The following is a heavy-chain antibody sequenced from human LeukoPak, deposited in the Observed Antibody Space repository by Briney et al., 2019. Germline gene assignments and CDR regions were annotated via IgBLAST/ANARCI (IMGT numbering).Heavy chain of an antibody. CDR1: GGSISSSSYY. J-gene: IGHJ4*02. CDR3: ARDTLLTAFDY. CDR2: IYYSGST. V-gene: IGHV4-39*07. Sequence: PSETLSLTCTVSGGSISSSSYYWGWIRQTPGKGLEWIGSIYYSGSTYYNPSLKSRVTISVDTSKNQFSLKLSSVTAADTAVYYCARDTLLTAFDYWGQGTLVTVSS.